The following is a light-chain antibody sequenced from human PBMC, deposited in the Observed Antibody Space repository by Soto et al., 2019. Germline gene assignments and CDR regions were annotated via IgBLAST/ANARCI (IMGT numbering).Light chain of an antibody. CDR2: DSS. CDR1: QSVRSSY. CDR3: QQYGSSPLT. Sequence: EIVLTQSPGTLSLSPGERATLSCRASQSVRSSYLARYQQRPGQAPRLLTYDSSSRSTGIPDRFSGSGFGTEFTLTISRLDPEDSAVYDCQQYGSSPLTFGGGPKVEIQ. J-gene: IGKJ4*01. V-gene: IGKV3-20*01.